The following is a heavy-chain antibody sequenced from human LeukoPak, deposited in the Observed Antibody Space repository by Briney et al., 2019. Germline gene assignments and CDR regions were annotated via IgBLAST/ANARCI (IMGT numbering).Heavy chain of an antibody. J-gene: IGHJ4*02. D-gene: IGHD3-10*01. Sequence: ETLSLTCTVSGGSISSYYWSWIRQPPGKGLEWIGYIYYSGSTYYNPSLKSRVTMSVDMSTRQISLKLSSVTAADTAVYYCARAVGGDGSGSLWGPGTLVTVSS. CDR2: IYYSGST. V-gene: IGHV4-59*01. CDR3: ARAVGGDGSGSL. CDR1: GGSISSYY.